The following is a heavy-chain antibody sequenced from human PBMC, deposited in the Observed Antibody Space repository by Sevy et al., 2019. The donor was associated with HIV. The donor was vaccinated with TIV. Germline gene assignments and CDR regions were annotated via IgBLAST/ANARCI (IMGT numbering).Heavy chain of an antibody. CDR3: TRSVYGSGTYLNDY. CDR1: GYMFTGYW. D-gene: IGHD3-10*01. Sequence: ASVKVSCKASGYMFTGYWIHWVRQAPGRGLGWMGWIIPSSGDTNYGQRFLGRVTMTRDTSINIAYMEMHSLTSDDTAVYYCTRSVYGSGTYLNDYWGQGTLVTVSS. V-gene: IGHV1-2*02. J-gene: IGHJ4*02. CDR2: IIPSSGDT.